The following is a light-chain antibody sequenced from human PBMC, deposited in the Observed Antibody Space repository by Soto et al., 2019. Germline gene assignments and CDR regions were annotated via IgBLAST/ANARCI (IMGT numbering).Light chain of an antibody. CDR1: QGVSSY. CDR2: DAS. V-gene: IGKV3-11*01. Sequence: EIVLTQSPGTLSLSPGERATLSCRASQGVSSYLAWYQQKPGQAPRLLIYDASNRATGIPARFSGSGSGTDFTLTISSLEPEDFAVYYCQQRSNWITFGQGTRLEI. CDR3: QQRSNWIT. J-gene: IGKJ5*01.